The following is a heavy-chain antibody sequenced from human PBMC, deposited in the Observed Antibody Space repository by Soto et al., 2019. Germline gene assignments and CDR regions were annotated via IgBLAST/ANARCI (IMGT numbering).Heavy chain of an antibody. J-gene: IGHJ6*02. CDR3: AGPAEPNTAKSRPPPYYYGMDV. D-gene: IGHD5-18*01. Sequence: GGSLRLSCAASGFTFSSYAMHWVRQAPGKGLEWVAVISYDGSNKYYADSVKGRFTISRDNSKNTLYLQMNSLRAEDTAVYYCAGPAEPNTAKSRPPPYYYGMDVWGQGTTVTVSS. V-gene: IGHV3-30-3*01. CDR1: GFTFSSYA. CDR2: ISYDGSNK.